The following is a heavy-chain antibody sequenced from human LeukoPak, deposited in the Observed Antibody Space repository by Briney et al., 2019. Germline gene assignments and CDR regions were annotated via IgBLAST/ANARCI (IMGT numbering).Heavy chain of an antibody. D-gene: IGHD3-10*01. V-gene: IGHV3-23*01. CDR3: AKDSKMSYYGSGSHYDY. Sequence: GGSLRLSCAASGITFSNYFMSSVRQAPGKGLEWVSAIGPSGGNTYYADSVKGRFTISRDNSKNTLYLQMTSLRAEETAVYYCAKDSKMSYYGSGSHYDYWGQGTLVTVSS. CDR1: GITFSNYF. J-gene: IGHJ4*02. CDR2: IGPSGGNT.